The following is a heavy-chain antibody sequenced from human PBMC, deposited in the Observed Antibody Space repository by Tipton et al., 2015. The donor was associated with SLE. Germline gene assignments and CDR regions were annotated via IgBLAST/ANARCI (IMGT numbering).Heavy chain of an antibody. J-gene: IGHJ4*02. Sequence: SLRLSCAASGFTFSSYAMSWVRQAPGKGLEWVSVIYSGGSTYYADSVKGRFTISRDNSKNTLYLQMNSQRAEDTAVYYCAREPRSGYHDYWGQGTLVIVSS. CDR1: GFTFSSYA. V-gene: IGHV3-23*03. CDR2: IYSGGST. D-gene: IGHD3-3*01. CDR3: AREPRSGYHDY.